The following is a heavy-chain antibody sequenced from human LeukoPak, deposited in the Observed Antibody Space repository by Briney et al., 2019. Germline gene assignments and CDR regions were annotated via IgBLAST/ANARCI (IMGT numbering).Heavy chain of an antibody. V-gene: IGHV3-9*01. CDR2: ISWNSGSI. CDR1: GFTFDDYA. CDR3: AKDSSQLRPTYFQH. Sequence: GRSLRLSCAASGFTFDDYAMHWVRQAPGKGLEWVSGISWNSGSIGYADSVKGRFTISRDNAKNSLYLQMNSLRAEDTALYYCAKDSSQLRPTYFQHWGQGTLVTVSS. D-gene: IGHD1-26*01. J-gene: IGHJ1*01.